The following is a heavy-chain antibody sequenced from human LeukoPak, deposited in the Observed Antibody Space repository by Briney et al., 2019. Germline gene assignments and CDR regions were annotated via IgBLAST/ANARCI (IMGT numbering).Heavy chain of an antibody. Sequence: GGSLRLSCAASGFTFSSYSMNWVRQAPGKGLEWVSSISSSSSYIYYADSVKGRFTISRDNAKNSLYLQMNSLRAEDTAVYYCARYGSGSKMLDFWGQGTLVTVSS. CDR1: GFTFSSYS. J-gene: IGHJ4*02. V-gene: IGHV3-21*01. CDR3: ARYGSGSKMLDF. CDR2: ISSSSSYI. D-gene: IGHD3-10*01.